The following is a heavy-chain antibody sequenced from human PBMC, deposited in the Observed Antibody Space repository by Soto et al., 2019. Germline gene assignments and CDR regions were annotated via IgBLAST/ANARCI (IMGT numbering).Heavy chain of an antibody. CDR3: ARVPPSIAARNNWFDP. CDR2: IIPIFGTA. V-gene: IGHV1-69*13. Sequence: SVKVSCKASGGTFSSYAISWVRQAPGQGLEWMGGIIPIFGTANYAQKFQGRVTITADESTSTAYMELSSLRSEDTAVYYCARVPPSIAARNNWFDPWGQGTLVTVSS. CDR1: GGTFSSYA. J-gene: IGHJ5*02. D-gene: IGHD6-6*01.